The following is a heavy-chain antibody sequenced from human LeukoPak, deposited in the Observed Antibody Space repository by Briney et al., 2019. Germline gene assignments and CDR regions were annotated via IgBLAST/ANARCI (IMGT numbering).Heavy chain of an antibody. J-gene: IGHJ4*02. CDR3: ANSQQLVLDY. V-gene: IGHV3-30*02. CDR2: IRYDGSNK. D-gene: IGHD6-13*01. CDR1: GFTFSSYG. Sequence: GGSLRLSCAASGFTFSSYGMHWVRQAPGKGLEWVAFIRYDGSNKYYADSVKGRFTISRDNSKNTLCLHMNSLRAEDTAVYYCANSQQLVLDYWGQGTLVTVSS.